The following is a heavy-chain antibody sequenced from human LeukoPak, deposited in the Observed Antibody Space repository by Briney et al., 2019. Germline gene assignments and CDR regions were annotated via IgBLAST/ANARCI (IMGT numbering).Heavy chain of an antibody. CDR1: SASISRSSYY. V-gene: IGHV4-39*01. CDR3: ARHINMVRGVIDY. D-gene: IGHD3-10*01. CDR2: MYYSGST. Sequence: SETLSLTCTVSSASISRSSYYWGWIRQPPGKGMEWIASMYYSGSTYYNPSLKSRVTISIDTSKKQFSLKLRSVTAADMAVYYCARHINMVRGVIDYWGQGTLVTVSS. J-gene: IGHJ4*02.